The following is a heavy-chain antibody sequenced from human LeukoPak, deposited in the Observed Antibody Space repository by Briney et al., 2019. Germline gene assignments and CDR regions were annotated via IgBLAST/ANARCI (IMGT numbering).Heavy chain of an antibody. D-gene: IGHD3/OR15-3a*01. J-gene: IGHJ4*02. CDR1: GFTFSSYS. V-gene: IGHV3-48*01. CDR3: ARTGLRLYSFDY. CDR2: ITGSLNSI. Sequence: GGSLRLSCAASGFTFSSYSMNWVRQAPGKGLEWISYITGSLNSIHYADSVKGRFTISRDNAKNSVYLQMNGLRLEDTAVYYCARTGLRLYSFDYWGQGIQVTISS.